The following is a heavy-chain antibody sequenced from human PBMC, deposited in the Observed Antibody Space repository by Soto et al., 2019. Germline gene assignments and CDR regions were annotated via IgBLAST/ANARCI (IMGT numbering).Heavy chain of an antibody. CDR2: IYYSGST. Sequence: PSETLPRTGSAGRSSRSSHNWSWFRHTRGKGLEWIGYIYYSGSTNSNPSLKSRVTISVDTSKNQFSLKLSSVTAADTAVYYCARVGFGYILGNGFDPWVQGTLVT. V-gene: IGHV4-59*08. D-gene: IGHD3-10*01. J-gene: IGHJ5*02. CDR1: RSSRSSHN. CDR3: ARVGFGYILGNGFDP.